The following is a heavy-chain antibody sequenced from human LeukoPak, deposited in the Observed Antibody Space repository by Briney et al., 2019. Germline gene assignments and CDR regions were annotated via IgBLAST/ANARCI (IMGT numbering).Heavy chain of an antibody. CDR1: GFIFSSYG. Sequence: GGSLRLSCAASGFIFSSYGMHWVRQAPGKGLEWVAVISYDGSNKYYADSVKGRFTISRDNSKNTLYLQMNSLRAEDTAVYYCAKSEENYDSSGYYLPWFDPWGQGTLVTVSS. J-gene: IGHJ5*02. CDR2: ISYDGSNK. CDR3: AKSEENYDSSGYYLPWFDP. D-gene: IGHD3-22*01. V-gene: IGHV3-30*18.